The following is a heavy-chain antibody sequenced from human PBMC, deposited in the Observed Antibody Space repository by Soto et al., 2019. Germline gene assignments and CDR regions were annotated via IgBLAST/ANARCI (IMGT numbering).Heavy chain of an antibody. D-gene: IGHD6-13*01. V-gene: IGHV3-23*01. CDR2: ISGSGGST. Sequence: EVQLLESGGGLVQPGGSLRLSCAASGFIFSSYAMGWVRQGPGKGLEWVSAISGSGGSTYYADSVKGRFTISRDNSQNTLYLQMNNLRAEDTAVYYCAKDPHSSSWSYNWFDPWGQGTLVTVSS. CDR1: GFIFSSYA. J-gene: IGHJ5*02. CDR3: AKDPHSSSWSYNWFDP.